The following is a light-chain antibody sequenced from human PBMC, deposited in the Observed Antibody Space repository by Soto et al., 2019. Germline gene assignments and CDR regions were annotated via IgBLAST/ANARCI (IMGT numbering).Light chain of an antibody. CDR2: GVS. CDR3: QHYNSYSEA. V-gene: IGKV3-15*01. J-gene: IGKJ1*01. Sequence: EIVMTQSPPTLSVSPGERASLSCRASQTVSGNLAWYQQKPGQAPRLLIYGVSTRATGVPGRFSGSGSGTEFTLTISSLQPDDFATYYCQHYNSYSEAFGQGTKVDI. CDR1: QTVSGN.